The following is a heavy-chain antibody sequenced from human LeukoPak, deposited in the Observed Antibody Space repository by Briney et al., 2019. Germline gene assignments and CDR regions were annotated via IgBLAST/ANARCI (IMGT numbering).Heavy chain of an antibody. CDR2: VSAYNGNT. CDR3: AREYYDGSGYGPDY. V-gene: IGHV1-18*01. D-gene: IGHD3-22*01. Sequence: ASVKVSCKASGYIFSTYVITWVRQAPGQRLEWMGWVSAYNGNTNYAQKFQGRITMTTDTSTSTAYMELRSLRSDDTAMYYCAREYYDGSGYGPDYWGQGTLVTVSS. CDR1: GYIFSTYV. J-gene: IGHJ4*02.